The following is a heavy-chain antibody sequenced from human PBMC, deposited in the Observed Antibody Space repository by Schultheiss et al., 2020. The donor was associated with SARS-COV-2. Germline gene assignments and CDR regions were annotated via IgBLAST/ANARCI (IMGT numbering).Heavy chain of an antibody. CDR1: GGSISSYY. J-gene: IGHJ5*02. D-gene: IGHD1-26*01. CDR2: IYYSGST. Sequence: SETLSLTCTVSGGSISSYYWSWIRQPPGKGLEWIGYIYYSGSTNYNPSLKSRVTISVDTSKNQFSPKLSSVTAADTAVYYCARDRGIVGAHGWFDPWGQGTLVTVSS. V-gene: IGHV4-59*01. CDR3: ARDRGIVGAHGWFDP.